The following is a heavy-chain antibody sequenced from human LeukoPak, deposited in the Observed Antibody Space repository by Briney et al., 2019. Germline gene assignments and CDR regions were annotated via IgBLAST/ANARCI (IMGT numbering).Heavy chain of an antibody. Sequence: GGSLRLSCAASGFTFSTYGMHWVRQAPDKGLEGVAVIWYDGSNTYYADSVKGRFTVSRDNYKNTLYLQMNSLRVQDTAVYYCARVFENSGFSFDYWGQGTLVSVSS. V-gene: IGHV3-33*01. J-gene: IGHJ4*02. CDR3: ARVFENSGFSFDY. CDR1: GFTFSTYG. D-gene: IGHD3-10*01. CDR2: IWYDGSNT.